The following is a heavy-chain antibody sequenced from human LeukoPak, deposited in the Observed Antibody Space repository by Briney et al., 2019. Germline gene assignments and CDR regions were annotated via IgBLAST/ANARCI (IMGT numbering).Heavy chain of an antibody. D-gene: IGHD3-10*01. CDR1: GGSISSSSYY. Sequence: SETLSLTXTVSGGSISSSSYYWGWIRQPPGKGLEWIGSIYYSGSTYYNPSLKSRVTISVDTSKNQFSLKLSSVTAADTAVYYCARHFSRGNWFDPWGQGTLVTVSS. J-gene: IGHJ5*02. V-gene: IGHV4-39*01. CDR2: IYYSGST. CDR3: ARHFSRGNWFDP.